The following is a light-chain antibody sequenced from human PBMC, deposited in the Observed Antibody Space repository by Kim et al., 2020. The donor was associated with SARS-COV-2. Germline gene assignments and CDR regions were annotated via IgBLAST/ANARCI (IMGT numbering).Light chain of an antibody. CDR3: QVWDSSTAK. CDR1: NIGSKN. V-gene: IGLV3-9*01. J-gene: IGLJ3*02. Sequence: SYELTQPLSVSVALGQTARITCGGNNIGSKNVHWYQQKPGQGPVLVIYRDSNRPSGIPERFSGSNSGNTATLTISRAQAGDEADYYCQVWDSSTAKFGGGTKLTVL. CDR2: RDS.